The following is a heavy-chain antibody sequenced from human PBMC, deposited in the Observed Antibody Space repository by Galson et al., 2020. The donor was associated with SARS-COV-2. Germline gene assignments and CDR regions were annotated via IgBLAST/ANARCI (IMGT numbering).Heavy chain of an antibody. J-gene: IGHJ3*02. V-gene: IGHV3-30-3*01. Sequence: GGSLRLSCAASGFTFSSYAIHWVRQAPGKGLECVAVISYDGSNKYYADSVKGRFTISRDNSKNTLYLQMNSLRAEDTAVYYCARGGGVGFGVVTPNDAFDIWGQGTMVTVSS. CDR2: ISYDGSNK. CDR1: GFTFSSYA. D-gene: IGHD3-3*01. CDR3: ARGGGVGFGVVTPNDAFDI.